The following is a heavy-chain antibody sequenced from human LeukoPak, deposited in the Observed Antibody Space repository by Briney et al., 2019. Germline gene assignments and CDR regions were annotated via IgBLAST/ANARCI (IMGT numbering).Heavy chain of an antibody. CDR1: GYTFTGYY. CDR3: ARDRGRDGYNYLSWHAFDI. CDR2: INPNSGGT. Sequence: GASVKVSCKASGYTFTGYYMHWVRQAPGQGLEWMGWINPNSGGTNYAQKFQGRVTMTRDTSISTAYMELSRLRSDDTAVYYCARDRGRDGYNYLSWHAFDIWGQGTMVTVSS. V-gene: IGHV1-2*02. D-gene: IGHD5-24*01. J-gene: IGHJ3*02.